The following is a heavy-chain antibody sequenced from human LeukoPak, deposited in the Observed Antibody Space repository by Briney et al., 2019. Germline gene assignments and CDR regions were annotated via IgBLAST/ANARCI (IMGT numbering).Heavy chain of an antibody. CDR3: ARAGYSYGNYYYYYMDV. CDR2: IFTSGST. Sequence: SETLSPTCTVSGGSISSFYWTWIRQPAGKGLEWMGRIFTSGSTNYNPSPKSRVTMSVDTSKSQFSLKLNSVTAADTAVYYCARAGYSYGNYYYYYMDVWGKGTTVTISS. D-gene: IGHD5-18*01. CDR1: GGSISSFY. V-gene: IGHV4-4*07. J-gene: IGHJ6*03.